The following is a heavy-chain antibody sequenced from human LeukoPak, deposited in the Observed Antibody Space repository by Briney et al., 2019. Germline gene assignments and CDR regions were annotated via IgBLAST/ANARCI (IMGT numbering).Heavy chain of an antibody. D-gene: IGHD1-1*01. CDR3: ARVAQDDPAFDI. Sequence: SETLSLTCTVSGGSISSYYWSWIRQPPGKGLEWIGYIYYSGSTNYNPSLKSRVTISVDTSKNQFSLKLSSVTAADTAVYYCARVAQDDPAFDIWGQGTMVTVSS. CDR2: IYYSGST. J-gene: IGHJ3*02. V-gene: IGHV4-59*01. CDR1: GGSISSYY.